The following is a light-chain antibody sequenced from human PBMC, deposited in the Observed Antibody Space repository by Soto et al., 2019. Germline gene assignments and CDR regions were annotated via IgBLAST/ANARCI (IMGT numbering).Light chain of an antibody. Sequence: QSALTQPPSASGSPGQSVTISCTGTSSDVGGYNYVSWYQHHPGKAPKLLIYEVSKRPSGVPDRFSGSKSGDTASLTVSGLQADDEADYYCSSYVGGTCVFGGGTKLTVL. CDR2: EVS. CDR3: SSYVGGTCV. CDR1: SSDVGGYNY. V-gene: IGLV2-8*01. J-gene: IGLJ3*02.